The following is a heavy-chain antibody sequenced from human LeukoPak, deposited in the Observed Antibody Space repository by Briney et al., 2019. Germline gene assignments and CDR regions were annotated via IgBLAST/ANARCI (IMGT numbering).Heavy chain of an antibody. CDR2: ISSSSSYI. CDR1: GFTFSSYS. D-gene: IGHD6-13*01. Sequence: GGSLRLSCAASGFTFSSYSMNWVRQAPGKGLEWVSSISSSSSYIYYADSVKGRSTISRDNAKNSLYLQMNSLRAEDTAVYYCARVGPEAAAGMGNAFDIWGQGTMATVSS. J-gene: IGHJ3*02. V-gene: IGHV3-21*01. CDR3: ARVGPEAAAGMGNAFDI.